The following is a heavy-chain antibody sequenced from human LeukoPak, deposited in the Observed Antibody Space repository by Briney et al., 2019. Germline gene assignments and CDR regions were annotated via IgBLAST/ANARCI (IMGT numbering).Heavy chain of an antibody. CDR3: ARQTAKNVDTARFDS. Sequence: SETLSLTCAISGGSIKNYYWSWVRQPPGKGLGWDGYIYYSGTTNYSPSLNSRVNISLDTAKNQFSLRLSSVTAADTAVYYCARQTAKNVDTARFDSWGQGTLVTVSS. V-gene: IGHV4-59*08. CDR1: GGSIKNYY. D-gene: IGHD5-18*01. CDR2: IYYSGTT. J-gene: IGHJ4*02.